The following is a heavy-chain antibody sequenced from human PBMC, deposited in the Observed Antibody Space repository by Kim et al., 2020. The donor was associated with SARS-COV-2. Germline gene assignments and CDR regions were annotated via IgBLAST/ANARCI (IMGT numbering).Heavy chain of an antibody. J-gene: IGHJ6*02. CDR3: ARLYCSSTSCYFLYYYYYGMDV. CDR2: ISSSGSTI. V-gene: IGHV3-11*01. D-gene: IGHD2-2*01. CDR1: GFTFSDYY. Sequence: GGSLRLSCAASGFTFSDYYMSWIRQAPGKGLEWVSYISSSGSTIYYADSVKGRFTISRDNAKNSLYLQMNSLRAEDTAVYYCARLYCSSTSCYFLYYYYYGMDVWGQGTTVTVSS.